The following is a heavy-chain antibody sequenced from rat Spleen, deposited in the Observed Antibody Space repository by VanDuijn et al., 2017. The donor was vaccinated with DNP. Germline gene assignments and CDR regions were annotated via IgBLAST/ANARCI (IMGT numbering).Heavy chain of an antibody. V-gene: IGHV5-7*01. D-gene: IGHD1-11*01. J-gene: IGHJ2*01. CDR1: GFIFSNYW. CDR2: ISYDGRDT. Sequence: EVKLVESGGGLVQPGRSLKLSCAASGFIFSNYWMTWIRQAPKKGLEWVATISYDGRDTYYRDSVKGRFTISRDNVQNTLYLQTSTLGSEDTAIYFCTRGPNYGGDSDYFDYWGQGVMVTVSS. CDR3: TRGPNYGGDSDYFDY.